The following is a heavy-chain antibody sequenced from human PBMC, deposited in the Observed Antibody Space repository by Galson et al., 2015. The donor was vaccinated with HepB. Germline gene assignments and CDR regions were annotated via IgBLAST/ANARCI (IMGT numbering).Heavy chain of an antibody. V-gene: IGHV4-34*01. J-gene: IGHJ4*02. CDR3: SRRGGSSLTATFDL. CDR2: INHIGGT. CDR1: GGSFSGLY. D-gene: IGHD2-15*01. Sequence: TLSLTCAVSGGSFSGLYWTWIRQSPDKGLEWIGEINHIGGTNYNPSPKSRAALSVDTSRKKFALKLRSLNAADTAVYYCSRRGGSSLTATFDLWGQGVVVTVSS.